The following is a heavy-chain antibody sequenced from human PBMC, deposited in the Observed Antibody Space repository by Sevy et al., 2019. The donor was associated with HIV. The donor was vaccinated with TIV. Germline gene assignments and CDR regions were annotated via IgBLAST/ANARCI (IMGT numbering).Heavy chain of an antibody. CDR2: ISSSGSTI. CDR3: ARITMIVVDLPDY. V-gene: IGHV3-11*01. D-gene: IGHD3-22*01. CDR1: EFIFSDYY. Sequence: GGSLRLSCAASEFIFSDYYMSWIRQAPGKGLEWVSYISSSGSTIYYADSVKGRFTISRDNAKNSLFLQMNSLRAEDTAVYYCARITMIVVDLPDYWGQGTLVTVSS. J-gene: IGHJ4*02.